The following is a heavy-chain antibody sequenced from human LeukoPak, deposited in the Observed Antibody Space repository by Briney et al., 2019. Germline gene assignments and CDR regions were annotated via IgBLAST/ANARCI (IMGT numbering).Heavy chain of an antibody. V-gene: IGHV3-53*01. CDR2: IYSGGST. J-gene: IGHJ3*02. CDR1: GFTVSSNY. D-gene: IGHD6-13*01. Sequence: PGGSLRLSCAASGFTVSSNYMSWVRQAPGKGLEWVSVIYSGGSTYYADSVKGRFTISRDNSKNTLYLQMNSLRAEDTAVYYCARASSSWYEGDAFDTWGQGTMVTVSS. CDR3: ARASSSWYEGDAFDT.